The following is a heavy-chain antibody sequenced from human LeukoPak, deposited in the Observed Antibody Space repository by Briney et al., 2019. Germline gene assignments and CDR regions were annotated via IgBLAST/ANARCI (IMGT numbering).Heavy chain of an antibody. CDR3: ARSYYDILTGYPQLNWFDP. D-gene: IGHD3-9*01. V-gene: IGHV4-39*07. CDR2: VYYSGST. J-gene: IGHJ5*02. Sequence: SETLSLTCTVSGGSISSSCYYWGWIRQPPGKGLEWIGSVYYSGSTYYNPSLKSRGTISVDTSKNQFSLKLSSVTAPDTAVYYCARSYYDILTGYPQLNWFDPWGQGTLVTVSS. CDR1: GGSISSSCYY.